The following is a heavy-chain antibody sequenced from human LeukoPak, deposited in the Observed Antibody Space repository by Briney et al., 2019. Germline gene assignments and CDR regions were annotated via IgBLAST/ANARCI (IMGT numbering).Heavy chain of an antibody. J-gene: IGHJ4*02. Sequence: GASVKVSCKASGGTFSSYAISWVRQAPGQGLEWMGRIIPILGIANYAQKFQGRVTITADKSTSTAYMELSSLRSEDTAVYYCARDPPYYYDSSGINFDYWGQGTLVTVSS. CDR1: GGTFSSYA. D-gene: IGHD3-22*01. CDR2: IIPILGIA. V-gene: IGHV1-69*04. CDR3: ARDPPYYYDSSGINFDY.